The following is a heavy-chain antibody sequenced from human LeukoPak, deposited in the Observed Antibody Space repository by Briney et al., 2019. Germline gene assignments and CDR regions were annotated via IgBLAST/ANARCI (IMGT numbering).Heavy chain of an antibody. J-gene: IGHJ4*02. CDR1: GFAFRSRN. D-gene: IGHD3-10*01. CDR2: IWADGSHQ. V-gene: IGHV3-33*08. CDR3: AREKLLLGFDF. Sequence: GGSLRLSCAVSGFAFRSRNLHWVRQAPGKGLEWVAVIWADGSHQYYADSVKGRFIISKDNSKDIVYLRLNNLRADDTAVYYCAREKLLLGFDFWGQGALVTVSS.